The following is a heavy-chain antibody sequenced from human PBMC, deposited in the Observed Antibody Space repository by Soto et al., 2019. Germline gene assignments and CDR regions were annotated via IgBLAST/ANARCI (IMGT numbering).Heavy chain of an antibody. J-gene: IGHJ6*03. V-gene: IGHV3-66*01. CDR3: ARNGGLHYYYMDV. CDR2: IYSGGST. D-gene: IGHD2-15*01. CDR1: GFTVSSNY. Sequence: EVQLVESGGGLVQPGGFLRLFCAASGFTVSSNYMSWVRQAPGKGLEWVSVIYSGGSTYYADSVKGRFTISRDNSKNTLYLQMNSLRAEDTAVYYCARNGGLHYYYMDVWGKGTTVTVSS.